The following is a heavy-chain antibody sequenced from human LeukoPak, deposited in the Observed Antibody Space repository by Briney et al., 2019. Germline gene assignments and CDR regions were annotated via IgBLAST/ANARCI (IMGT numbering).Heavy chain of an antibody. Sequence: GGSLRLSCATSGFTFRNYGLSWVRQAPGKGLEWVSAISGSGGTSYYADSVKGRFTVSKDTSKNTLLLQMNSLTVEDTAIYYCAKLISGYYNDAFHIWGQGTVVTVSS. V-gene: IGHV3-23*01. CDR3: AKLISGYYNDAFHI. J-gene: IGHJ3*02. CDR2: ISGSGGTS. D-gene: IGHD3-22*01. CDR1: GFTFRNYG.